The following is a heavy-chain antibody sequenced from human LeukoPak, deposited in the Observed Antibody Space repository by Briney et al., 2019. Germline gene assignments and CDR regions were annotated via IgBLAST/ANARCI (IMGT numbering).Heavy chain of an antibody. CDR3: TTRRYSGSYSH. Sequence: GGSLRLSCAASGFTFSNAWMSWVRQAPGKGLEWGEHIKSKNDGGRTDYAAPVKGRLTISRYKSKNTLYLQMNSLKTEDTAVYYCTTRRYSGSYSHWGQGTLVTVSS. CDR2: IKSKNDGGRT. J-gene: IGHJ4*02. CDR1: GFTFSNAW. V-gene: IGHV3-15*01. D-gene: IGHD1-26*01.